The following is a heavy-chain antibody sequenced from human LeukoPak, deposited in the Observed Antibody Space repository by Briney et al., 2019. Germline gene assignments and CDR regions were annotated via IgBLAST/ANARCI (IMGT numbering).Heavy chain of an antibody. CDR1: GGSFSGYY. J-gene: IGHJ4*02. CDR2: IIHSGST. Sequence: SETLSLTCAVYGGSFSGYYWSWIRQPPGKGLEWIGEIIHSGSTNYNPSLKSRVTISVDTSKNQFSLKLSSVTAADTAVYYCARRTSLWFGEFPQHKPYNFDYWGQGTLVTVSS. D-gene: IGHD3-10*01. V-gene: IGHV4-34*12. CDR3: ARRTSLWFGEFPQHKPYNFDY.